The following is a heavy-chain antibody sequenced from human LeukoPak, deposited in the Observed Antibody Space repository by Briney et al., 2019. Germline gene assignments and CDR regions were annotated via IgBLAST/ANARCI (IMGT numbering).Heavy chain of an antibody. Sequence: ASVKVSCTASGYTFTSYGISWVRQAPGQGLEWMGWISAYNGNTNYAQKLQGRVTMTTDTSTSTAYMELRSLRSDDTAVYYCARDVPGYYDFWSGYLYNQDPYGMDVWGQGTTVTVSS. D-gene: IGHD3-3*01. CDR2: ISAYNGNT. J-gene: IGHJ6*02. CDR3: ARDVPGYYDFWSGYLYNQDPYGMDV. V-gene: IGHV1-18*01. CDR1: GYTFTSYG.